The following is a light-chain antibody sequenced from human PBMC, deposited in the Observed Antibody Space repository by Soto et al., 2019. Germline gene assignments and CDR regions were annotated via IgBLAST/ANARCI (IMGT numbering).Light chain of an antibody. CDR2: CAS. J-gene: IGKJ3*01. V-gene: IGKV3-20*01. CDR1: QSVSSSY. CDR3: QQYGSSLFT. Sequence: EIVLTQSPGTLSLSPGERATLSCRARQSVSSSYLAWYQQKPGQAPRLLIYCASSRATGIPDRFSGSGSGTDFTLTISRLEPEDFAVYYCQQYGSSLFTFGPGTKVDIK.